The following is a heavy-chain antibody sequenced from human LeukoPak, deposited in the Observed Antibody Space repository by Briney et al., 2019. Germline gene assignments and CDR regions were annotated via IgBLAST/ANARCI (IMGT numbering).Heavy chain of an antibody. Sequence: SETLSLTCTVSGGSISSYYWSWIRQPPGKGLEWIGYIYYSGSTNYNPSLKSRVTISVDTSKNQFSLKLSSVTAADTAVYYCARLAAPGTRRHYYYYMDVWGKGTTVTVSS. D-gene: IGHD6-13*01. CDR2: IYYSGST. J-gene: IGHJ6*03. CDR3: ARLAAPGTRRHYYYYMDV. CDR1: GGSISSYY. V-gene: IGHV4-59*01.